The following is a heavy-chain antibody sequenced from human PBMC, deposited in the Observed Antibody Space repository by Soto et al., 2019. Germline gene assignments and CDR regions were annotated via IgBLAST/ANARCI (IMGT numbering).Heavy chain of an antibody. Sequence: ASVKVSCKASGYTFTSYGISWVRQAPGQGLEWMGWISAYNGNTNYAQKLQGRVTMTTDTSTSTAYMELRSLRSDDTAVYYCARVDDYIWGSYRYVLSGANFDYWGQGTLVTVSS. D-gene: IGHD3-16*02. CDR2: ISAYNGNT. CDR3: ARVDDYIWGSYRYVLSGANFDY. J-gene: IGHJ4*02. CDR1: GYTFTSYG. V-gene: IGHV1-18*01.